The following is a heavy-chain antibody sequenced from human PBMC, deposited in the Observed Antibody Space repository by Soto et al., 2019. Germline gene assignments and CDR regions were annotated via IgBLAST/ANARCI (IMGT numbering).Heavy chain of an antibody. CDR2: IHRAGNT. D-gene: IGHD2-21*02. Sequence: EVQLVESGGGLVQPGGSLRLSCAASGFSVSNNYVSWVRQAPGKGLEWVSVIHRAGNTYYADSVKGRFTISRDNSKTTVYLQMNSVGAGDAAVYYCARVAGGNSGWGQGTLVIVSS. CDR3: ARVAGGNSG. V-gene: IGHV3-66*01. CDR1: GFSVSNNY. J-gene: IGHJ4*02.